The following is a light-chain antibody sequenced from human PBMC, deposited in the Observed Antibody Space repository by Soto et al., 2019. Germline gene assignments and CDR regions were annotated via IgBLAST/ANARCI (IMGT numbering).Light chain of an antibody. Sequence: EIVMTQSPATLSVSPGERATLSCRASQSVKSNLAWYQQKLGQAPRLLIFGASTRAAGIPARFSGSGSGTEFTLTISRLQSEDFAVYYCQQYDNWPPTFGQGTKVDIK. CDR3: QQYDNWPPT. CDR1: QSVKSN. CDR2: GAS. V-gene: IGKV3-15*01. J-gene: IGKJ1*01.